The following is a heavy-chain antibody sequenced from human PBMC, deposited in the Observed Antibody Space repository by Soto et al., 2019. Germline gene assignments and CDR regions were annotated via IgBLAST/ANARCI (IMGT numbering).Heavy chain of an antibody. D-gene: IGHD1-1*01. CDR2: ISYDGSNK. J-gene: IGHJ4*02. CDR3: ARATGSLDFDY. CDR1: GFTFSSYA. Sequence: QVQLVESGGGVVQPGRSLRLSCAASGFTFSSYAMHWVRQAPGKGLEWVAVISYDGSNKYYADSVKGRFTISRDNSKNTLYLQMNSLRAEDTAVYYCARATGSLDFDYWGQGTLVTVFS. V-gene: IGHV3-30-3*01.